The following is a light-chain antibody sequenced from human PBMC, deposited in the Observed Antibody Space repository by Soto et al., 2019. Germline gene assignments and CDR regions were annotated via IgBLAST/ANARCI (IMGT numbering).Light chain of an antibody. CDR3: SSFAGNNNVV. J-gene: IGLJ2*01. Sequence: QSVLTQPPSASGSPGQSVTISCTGTSSDVGGYNYVSWYQQHPGKAPKLMISEVSKRPSGVPDRFSGSKPGNTASLTVSGLQAEDEAHYYCSSFAGNNNVVFGGGTKLTVL. V-gene: IGLV2-8*01. CDR1: SSDVGGYNY. CDR2: EVS.